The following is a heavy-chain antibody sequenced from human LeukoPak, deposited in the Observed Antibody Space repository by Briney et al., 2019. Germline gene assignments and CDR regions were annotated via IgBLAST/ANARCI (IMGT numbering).Heavy chain of an antibody. J-gene: IGHJ1*01. CDR1: GFTFSNYA. CDR3: AKGALAAPLIHAEYFQH. D-gene: IGHD6-13*01. V-gene: IGHV3-23*01. CDR2: ISGSAGNT. Sequence: QSGGSLRLSCAASGFTFSNYAMNWVRQAPGKGLEWVSTISGSAGNTYYADSVKGRFTISRDNSKNTLYLQMNSLRAEDTAVYYCAKGALAAPLIHAEYFQHWGQGTLVTVSS.